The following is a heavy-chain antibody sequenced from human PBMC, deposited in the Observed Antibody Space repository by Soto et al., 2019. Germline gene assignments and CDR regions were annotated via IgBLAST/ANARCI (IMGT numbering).Heavy chain of an antibody. CDR3: ARGDRQQLAYKYYYYGMDV. J-gene: IGHJ6*02. V-gene: IGHV4-34*01. Sequence: PSETLSLTCAVYGGSFSGYYWSWIRQPPGKGLEWIGEINHSGSTNYNPSLKSRVTISVDTSKNQFSLKLSSVTAADTAVYYCARGDRQQLAYKYYYYGMDVWGQGTTVTVSS. CDR2: INHSGST. CDR1: GGSFSGYY. D-gene: IGHD6-13*01.